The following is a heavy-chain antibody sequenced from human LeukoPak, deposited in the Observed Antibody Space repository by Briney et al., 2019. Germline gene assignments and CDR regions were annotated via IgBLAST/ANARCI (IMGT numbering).Heavy chain of an antibody. CDR1: GHTFTGYY. D-gene: IGHD2-15*01. CDR2: INPNRGGT. J-gene: IGHJ3*01. CDR3: PSGGGSFGDG. V-gene: IGHV1-2*06. Sequence: ASVKVSCKISGHTFTGYYIHWVRQAPGQGLEWMGRINPNRGGTDFAQKFRGRVTMTRDDSINTGYMELSSLRSDDTAIYYCPSGGGSFGDGWGQGTMVTVSS.